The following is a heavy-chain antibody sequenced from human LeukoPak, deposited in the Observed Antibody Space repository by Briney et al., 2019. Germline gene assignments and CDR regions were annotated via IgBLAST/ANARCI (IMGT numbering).Heavy chain of an antibody. D-gene: IGHD2-15*01. V-gene: IGHV3-23*01. CDR1: ELTFRDYA. Sequence: PGGSLRLSRVASELTFRDYAMSWVRQAPAKGLEWVSAISGSGGSTYYADSVKGRFTIPRDNSKNTLYLQMNSLRAEDTAVYYCAKDARSPYCSGGSCYFDYWGQGTLVTVSS. CDR3: AKDARSPYCSGGSCYFDY. CDR2: ISGSGGST. J-gene: IGHJ4*02.